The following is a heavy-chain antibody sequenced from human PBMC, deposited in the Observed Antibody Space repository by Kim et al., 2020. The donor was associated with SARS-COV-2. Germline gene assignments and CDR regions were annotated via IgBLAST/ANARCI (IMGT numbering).Heavy chain of an antibody. CDR3: ARDFGLPDYYFDY. D-gene: IGHD2-2*01. V-gene: IGHV4-59*01. CDR2: IYYSGST. CDR1: GGSISSYY. J-gene: IGHJ4*02. Sequence: SETLSLTCTVSGGSISSYYWSWIRQPPGKGLEWIGYIYYSGSTNYNPSLKSRVTISVDTSKNQFSLKLSSVTAADTAVYYCARDFGLPDYYFDYWGQGTLVTVSS.